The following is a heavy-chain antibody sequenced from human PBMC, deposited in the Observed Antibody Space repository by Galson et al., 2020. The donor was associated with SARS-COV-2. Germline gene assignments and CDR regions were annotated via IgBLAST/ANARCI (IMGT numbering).Heavy chain of an antibody. J-gene: IGHJ4*02. Sequence: GGSLRLSCKGSGYTFTNYWIAWVRQMPGKGLEWMGIIHPGDSDFDIRYNPSFQGQVTISADKSISTAFLQWGSLQASDSAIYYCARLLRVGEKSGQSFDLWGQGTLVTVSS. D-gene: IGHD1-26*01. CDR2: IHPGDSDFDI. CDR1: GYTFTNYW. V-gene: IGHV5-51*01. CDR3: ARLLRVGEKSGQSFDL.